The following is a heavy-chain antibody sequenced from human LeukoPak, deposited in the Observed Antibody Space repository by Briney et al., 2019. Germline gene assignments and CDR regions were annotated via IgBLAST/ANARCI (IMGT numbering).Heavy chain of an antibody. D-gene: IGHD5-12*01. Sequence: SETLSLTCTVSGASISSGGYYWSWIRQHPGKGLEWIGYIYYRGNTYYSPSLKSRPTISVDTPKNQISLKLISVTAADTAVYYCARGRRSGYDFDSWGQGTLVAVSS. CDR2: IYYRGNT. CDR3: ARGRRSGYDFDS. J-gene: IGHJ5*01. V-gene: IGHV4-31*03. CDR1: GASISSGGYY.